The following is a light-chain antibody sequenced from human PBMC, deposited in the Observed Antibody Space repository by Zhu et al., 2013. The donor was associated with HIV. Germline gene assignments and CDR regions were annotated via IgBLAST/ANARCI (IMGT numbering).Light chain of an antibody. J-gene: IGKJ5*01. CDR3: QQYDYLPPVT. Sequence: GDRVTITCQASQDIGKYLNWYQQKPGKAPKILIYDASNLEAGVPARFSGSGSGTHFTFTISSLQPDDFATYYCQQYDYLPPVTFGQGTRLEIK. V-gene: IGKV1-33*01. CDR2: DAS. CDR1: QDIGKY.